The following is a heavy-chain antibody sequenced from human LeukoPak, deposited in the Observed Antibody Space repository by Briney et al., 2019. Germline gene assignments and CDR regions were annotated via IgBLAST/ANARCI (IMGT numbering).Heavy chain of an antibody. D-gene: IGHD3-10*01. CDR1: GFTFSSYW. Sequence: SGGSLRLSCAASGFTFSSYWMHWVRQAPGKGLVWVSGINSDGGTTTYADSVKGRFTISRDNAKNTLYLQMNNLRAEDTAIYYCATDSYVSGSYYRLFYWGQGTLVTVSS. CDR3: ATDSYVSGSYYRLFY. CDR2: INSDGGTT. J-gene: IGHJ4*02. V-gene: IGHV3-74*01.